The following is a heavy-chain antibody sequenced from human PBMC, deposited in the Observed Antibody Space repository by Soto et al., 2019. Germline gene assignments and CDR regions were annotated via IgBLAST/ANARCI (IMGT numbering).Heavy chain of an antibody. V-gene: IGHV3-15*07. CDR1: GFTFSNAW. Sequence: GGSLRLSCAASGFTFSNAWMNWVRQAPGKGLEWVGRIKSKTDGGRTDYAAPVEGRFTISRDDSKNTLYLQMKSLKTEDTAVYYCTTPFGELFRKYYYYYYGMDVWGQGTTVTVSS. CDR3: TTPFGELFRKYYYYYYGMDV. J-gene: IGHJ6*02. D-gene: IGHD3-10*01. CDR2: IKSKTDGGRT.